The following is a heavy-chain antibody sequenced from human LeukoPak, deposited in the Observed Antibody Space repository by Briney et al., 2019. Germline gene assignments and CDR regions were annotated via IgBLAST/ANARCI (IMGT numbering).Heavy chain of an antibody. CDR3: ARGDYYDSSGYYYGQFGFDY. J-gene: IGHJ4*02. D-gene: IGHD3-22*01. CDR2: IYHSGST. V-gene: IGHV4-38-2*02. Sequence: SETLSLTCTVSGYSISSGYYWGWIRQPPGKGLEWIGSIYHSGSTYYNPSLKSRVTISVDTSKNQFSLKLSSVTAADTAVYYCARGDYYDSSGYYYGQFGFDYWGQGTLVTVSS. CDR1: GYSISSGYY.